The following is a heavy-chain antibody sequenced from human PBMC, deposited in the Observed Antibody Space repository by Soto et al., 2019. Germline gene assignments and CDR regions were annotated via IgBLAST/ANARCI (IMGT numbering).Heavy chain of an antibody. V-gene: IGHV3-21*01. CDR3: ARGQGSGYPGDGACPI. CDR1: GFTFSSYS. D-gene: IGHD5-12*01. CDR2: ISSSSSYI. Sequence: PGGSLRLSCAASGFTFSSYSMNWVRQAPGKGLEWVSSISSSSSYIYYADSLKGRFTISRDNAKNSLYLQMTSLRAEDTAVYFCARGQGSGYPGDGACPIWRQATMVTVS. J-gene: IGHJ3*02.